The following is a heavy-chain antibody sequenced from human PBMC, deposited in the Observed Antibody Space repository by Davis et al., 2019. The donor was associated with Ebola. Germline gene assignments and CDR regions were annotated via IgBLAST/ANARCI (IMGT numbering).Heavy chain of an antibody. D-gene: IGHD4-11*01. V-gene: IGHV4-59*08. CDR3: ARHSVTTLAFMDV. J-gene: IGHJ6*02. Sequence: MPSETLSLTCTVSGGSISSYYWSWIRQPPGKGLEWIGYIYYSGSTNYNPSLKSRVTISVDTSKNQFSLKLSSVTAADTAVYYCARHSVTTLAFMDVWGQGTTVTVSS. CDR1: GGSISSYY. CDR2: IYYSGST.